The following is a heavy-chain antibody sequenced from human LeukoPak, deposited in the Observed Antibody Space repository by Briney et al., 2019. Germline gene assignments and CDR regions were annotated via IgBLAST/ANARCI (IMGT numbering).Heavy chain of an antibody. CDR2: ISHSGGAT. D-gene: IGHD5-24*01. J-gene: IGHJ4*02. CDR1: GIAFDKNA. CDR3: ANFKGKDGIKDHFDY. V-gene: IGHV3-23*01. Sequence: GGSLRLSCAAFGIAFDKNAMSWVRRAPGKGLEWVSTISHSGGATHYADSVKGRFTISRDNSKNTVSLQMSSLRVEDTAVYYCANFKGKDGIKDHFDYWGQGTLVTVSS.